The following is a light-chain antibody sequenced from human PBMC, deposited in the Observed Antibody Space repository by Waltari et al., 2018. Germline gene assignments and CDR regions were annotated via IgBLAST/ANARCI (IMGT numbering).Light chain of an antibody. CDR2: AAS. Sequence: QLTQSPSFLSASVGDRVTIPCRASQDISSYLAWYQQKPGKAPKLLIYAASTLQSGVPSRFSGSGSGTAFTLTISSLQPEDFATYYCQQVNSFRTFGQGTKVEIK. V-gene: IGKV1-9*01. CDR1: QDISSY. J-gene: IGKJ1*01. CDR3: QQVNSFRT.